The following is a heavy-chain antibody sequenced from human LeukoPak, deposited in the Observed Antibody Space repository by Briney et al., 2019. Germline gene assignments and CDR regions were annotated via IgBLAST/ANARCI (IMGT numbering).Heavy chain of an antibody. CDR3: ARDQYYDSSGYYKSFDY. CDR2: IYHSGST. V-gene: IGHV4-38-2*02. D-gene: IGHD3-22*01. CDR1: GYSISSGYY. J-gene: IGHJ4*02. Sequence: SETLSLTCTVSGYSISSGYYWGWIRQPPGKGLEWIGSIYHSGSTYYNPSLKSRVTISIDTSKNQFSLKLSSVTAADTAVYYCARDQYYDSSGYYKSFDYWGQGTLVTVSS.